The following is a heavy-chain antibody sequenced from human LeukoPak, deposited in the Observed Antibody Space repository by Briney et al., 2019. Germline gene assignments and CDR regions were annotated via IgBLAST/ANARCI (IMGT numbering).Heavy chain of an antibody. J-gene: IGHJ4*02. V-gene: IGHV1-2*02. Sequence: ASVKVSCKASGYTFTGYYMHWVRQAPGQGLEGMRQAPEQGLEWMGLISPNSGGTKYTQKVQGRVTMGRERSIGRAYKERSRLTSDDTAVYYCARADTAILPPSSLDYWGQGTLVTVSS. D-gene: IGHD5-18*01. CDR3: ARADTAILPPSSLDY. CDR1: GYTFTGYY. CDR2: ISPNSGGT.